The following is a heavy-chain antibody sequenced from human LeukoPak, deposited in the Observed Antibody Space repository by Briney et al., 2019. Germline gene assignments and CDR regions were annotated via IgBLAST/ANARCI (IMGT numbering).Heavy chain of an antibody. CDR1: GGSFSGYY. J-gene: IGHJ4*02. CDR3: ARSPGEVPAAFRYFDY. D-gene: IGHD2-2*01. Sequence: SETLSLTCAVYGGSFSGYYWSWIRQPPGKGLEWIGENNHSGSTNYNPSLKSRVTISVDTSKNQFSLKLSSVTAADTAVYYCARSPGEVPAAFRYFDYWGQGTLVTVSS. CDR2: NNHSGST. V-gene: IGHV4-34*01.